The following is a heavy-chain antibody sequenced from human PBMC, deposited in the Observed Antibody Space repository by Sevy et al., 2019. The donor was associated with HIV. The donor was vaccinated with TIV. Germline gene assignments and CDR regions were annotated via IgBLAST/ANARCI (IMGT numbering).Heavy chain of an antibody. J-gene: IGHJ5*02. CDR2: LSSSSSYI. Sequence: GGSLRLSCAASGFTFSSYSMNWVRQAPGKGLEWVSTLSSSSSYIYYENSGKGRFTISRENAKNSLYLQMNSLRAEDTAVYYCARDQVAAAAANWFDPWGQGTLVTVSS. CDR1: GFTFSSYS. CDR3: ARDQVAAAAANWFDP. D-gene: IGHD6-13*01. V-gene: IGHV3-21*01.